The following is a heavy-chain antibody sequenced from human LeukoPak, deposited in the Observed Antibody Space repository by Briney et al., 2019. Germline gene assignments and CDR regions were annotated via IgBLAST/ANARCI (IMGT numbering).Heavy chain of an antibody. V-gene: IGHV3-30*02. CDR3: AKGFSTTESALDY. CDR1: GFTFSNHG. J-gene: IGHJ4*02. CDR2: IRYDGSKQ. Sequence: PGGSLRLSCAASGFTFSNHGMQWVRQAPGKGLEWVAFIRYDGSKQYYADSVKGRCTISRDNSKNTLYLQMNSLRAEDTAVYYCAKGFSTTESALDYWGQGTLVTVSS. D-gene: IGHD4-11*01.